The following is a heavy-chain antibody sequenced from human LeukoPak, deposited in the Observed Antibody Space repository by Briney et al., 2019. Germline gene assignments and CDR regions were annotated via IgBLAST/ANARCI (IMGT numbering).Heavy chain of an antibody. CDR1: GFAFGSEA. J-gene: IGHJ4*02. Sequence: GGSLRLSCAVSGFAFGSEAMSWVRQSPARGLEWVASISPGGGTTYYADYVKGRFTISRDNSKNSLFVQMNSLRAEDTAVYYCAKGLGIGLNALTGSGVSFDYWGQGTLVTVSS. CDR2: ISPGGGTT. V-gene: IGHV3-23*01. CDR3: AKGLGIGLNALTGSGVSFDY. D-gene: IGHD3-9*01.